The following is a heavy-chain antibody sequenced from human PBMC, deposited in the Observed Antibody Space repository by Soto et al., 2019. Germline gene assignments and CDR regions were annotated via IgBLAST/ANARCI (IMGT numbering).Heavy chain of an antibody. D-gene: IGHD3-10*01. CDR3: ASGSFPEPYYFDY. CDR2: IYSGGST. J-gene: IGHJ4*02. Sequence: GGSLRLSCAASGFTVSSNYMSWVRQAPGKGLEWVSVIYSGGSTYYADSVKGRFTISRHNSKNTLYLQMNSLRAEDTAVYYCASGSFPEPYYFDYWGQGTLVTVSS. V-gene: IGHV3-53*04. CDR1: GFTVSSNY.